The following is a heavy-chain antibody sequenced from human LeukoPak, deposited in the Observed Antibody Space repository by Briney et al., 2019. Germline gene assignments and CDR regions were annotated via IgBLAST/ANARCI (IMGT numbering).Heavy chain of an antibody. J-gene: IGHJ1*01. V-gene: IGHV3-23*01. CDR3: AKGEGRYEAEYFQH. Sequence: GGSLRLSCAASGFTFSSYAMSWVHKPPRQRLKSVSAISGSGGSTYYADSVKGRFTISRDNSKNTLYLQMNSLRAEDTAVYYCAKGEGRYEAEYFQHWGQGTLVTVSS. CDR2: ISGSGGST. D-gene: IGHD1-14*01. CDR1: GFTFSSYA.